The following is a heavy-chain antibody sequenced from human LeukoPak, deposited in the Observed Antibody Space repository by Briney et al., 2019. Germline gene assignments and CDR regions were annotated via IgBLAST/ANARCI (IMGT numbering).Heavy chain of an antibody. V-gene: IGHV4-30-4*08. J-gene: IGHJ5*02. CDR3: ARDPRFCSTTNCPYGPNP. Sequence: PSETLSLTRIVSGRSIRSGDYYWSWIRQPPGKGLEWIGFIYYSGTTSYNPSLKSRVTISIDTSKNQFSMKLTSVTAADTAVYYCARDPRFCSTTNCPYGPNPWGQGTLVTVSS. CDR2: IYYSGTT. D-gene: IGHD2-2*01. CDR1: GRSIRSGDYY.